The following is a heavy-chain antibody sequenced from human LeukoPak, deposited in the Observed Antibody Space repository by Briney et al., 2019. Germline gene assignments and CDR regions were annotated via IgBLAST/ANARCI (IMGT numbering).Heavy chain of an antibody. J-gene: IGHJ4*02. Sequence: PSETLSLTCAVSGVSFNGYYWSWIRQPPGKGPEWIGEIGHSGSTSYNPSLNSRVTISLDTSKNQFFLKLNSVTAADTAIYYCTRTSPGVPLDVWGRGILVTVSS. CDR1: GVSFNGYY. CDR2: IGHSGST. D-gene: IGHD7-27*01. V-gene: IGHV4-34*01. CDR3: TRTSPGVPLDV.